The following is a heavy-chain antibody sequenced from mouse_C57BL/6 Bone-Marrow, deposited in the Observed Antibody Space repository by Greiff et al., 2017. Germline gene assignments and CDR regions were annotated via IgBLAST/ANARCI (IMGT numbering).Heavy chain of an antibody. J-gene: IGHJ2*01. Sequence: EVQLQQSGAELVRPGASVKLSCTASGFNIKDDYMHWVKQRPEQGLEWIGWIDPENGATEYASKFKGKATITADPSSNTAYLQLSSLTSEDTAVYYCTPDDYWGQGTTLTVSS. CDR2: IDPENGAT. CDR3: TPDDY. V-gene: IGHV14-4*01. CDR1: GFNIKDDY.